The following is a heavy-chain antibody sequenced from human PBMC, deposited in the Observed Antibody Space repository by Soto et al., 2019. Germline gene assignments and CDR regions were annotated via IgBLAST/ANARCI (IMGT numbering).Heavy chain of an antibody. Sequence: PVGSLRLSCAASRFTLSNAWMNWVRQAPGKGLEWVGRIKSKTDGGTTDYAAPVKGRFTISRDDLKNTLSLQMNSLRTEDTAVYYCTADPAYYDYWSAYLGWFDPWGQGTLVTVSS. V-gene: IGHV3-15*01. CDR3: TADPAYYDYWSAYLGWFDP. D-gene: IGHD3-3*01. J-gene: IGHJ5*02. CDR2: IKSKTDGGTT. CDR1: RFTLSNAW.